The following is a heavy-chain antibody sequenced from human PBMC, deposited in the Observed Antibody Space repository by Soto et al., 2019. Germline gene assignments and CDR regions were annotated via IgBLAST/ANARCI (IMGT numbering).Heavy chain of an antibody. CDR2: IYPGDSDT. D-gene: IGHD1-26*01. Sequence: HGESLKISCKGSGYSFTSYWIGWVRQMPGKGLEWMGIIYPGDSDTRYSPSFQGQVTIPADKSISTAYLQWSSLKASDTAMYYCARGLGWELLGVDYWGQGTLVTVSS. CDR1: GYSFTSYW. J-gene: IGHJ4*02. V-gene: IGHV5-51*01. CDR3: ARGLGWELLGVDY.